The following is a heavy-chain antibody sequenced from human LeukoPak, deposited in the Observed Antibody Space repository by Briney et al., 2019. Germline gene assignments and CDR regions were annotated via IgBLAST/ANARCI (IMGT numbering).Heavy chain of an antibody. CDR1: GFTFSSYG. V-gene: IGHV3-9*01. D-gene: IGHD1-14*01. CDR2: SGSI. J-gene: IGHJ6*03. CDR3: AKGTRSYYYYYMDV. Sequence: GGSLRLSCAASGFTFSSYGMSWVRQAPGKGLEWVSGSGSIGYADSVKGRFTISRDNAKNSLYLQMNSLRAEDTALYYCAKGTRSYYYYYMDVWGKGTTVTISS.